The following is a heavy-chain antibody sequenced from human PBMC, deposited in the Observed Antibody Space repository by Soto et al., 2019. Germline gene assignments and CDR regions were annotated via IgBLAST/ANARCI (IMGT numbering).Heavy chain of an antibody. D-gene: IGHD5-12*01. CDR1: GFTFSTCA. J-gene: IGHJ4*02. V-gene: IGHV3-23*01. CDR2: ISDSGVST. CDR3: AKQGNGYNTDY. Sequence: GGSLRLSCAASGFTFSTCAMNWVRQAPGKGLEWVSGISDSGVSTYYADSVRGRFTISRDNSKNTLHLQMNSLRAEDTAVYYCAKQGNGYNTDYWGQGTLVTVSS.